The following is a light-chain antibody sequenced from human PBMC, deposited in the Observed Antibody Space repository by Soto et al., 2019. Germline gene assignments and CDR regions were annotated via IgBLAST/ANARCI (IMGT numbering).Light chain of an antibody. Sequence: EIGMTQSPATLSVSPGETATLTCGASQTVSYNFAWYQQKPGQPPRLLFYRASTRATGVPDRFSASGFETEFTLSINGLQSEDFALYYCQQYDDWPRWTLGQGTKVDIK. CDR2: RAS. J-gene: IGKJ1*01. CDR1: QTVSYN. V-gene: IGKV3-15*01. CDR3: QQYDDWPRWT.